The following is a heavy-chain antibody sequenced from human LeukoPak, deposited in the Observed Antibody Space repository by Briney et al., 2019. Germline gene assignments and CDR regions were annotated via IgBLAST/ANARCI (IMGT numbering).Heavy chain of an antibody. V-gene: IGHV4-59*08. Sequence: SETLSLTCTVSGGSISNYYWSWSRQPPGRGLEWIGYIHYSGSTNYNPSLKSRVTISVDTSKNQFSLNLSSVTAADTAVYYCARHSRTYYDFDYWGQGTLVTVSS. CDR3: ARHSRTYYDFDY. J-gene: IGHJ4*02. CDR2: IHYSGST. D-gene: IGHD1-26*01. CDR1: GGSISNYY.